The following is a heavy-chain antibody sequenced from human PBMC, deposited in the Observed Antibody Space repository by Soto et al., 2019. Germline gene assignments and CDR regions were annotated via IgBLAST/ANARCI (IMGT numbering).Heavy chain of an antibody. CDR1: GFTVSSNY. D-gene: IGHD2-15*01. Sequence: GGSLRLSCAASGFTVSSNYMSWVRQAPGKGLEWVSVIYSGGSTYYADSVKGRFTISRDNSKNTLYLQMNSLRAEDTAVYYCARVPSSSGRAHFDYWGQGTLVTVSS. J-gene: IGHJ4*02. V-gene: IGHV3-66*01. CDR3: ARVPSSSGRAHFDY. CDR2: IYSGGST.